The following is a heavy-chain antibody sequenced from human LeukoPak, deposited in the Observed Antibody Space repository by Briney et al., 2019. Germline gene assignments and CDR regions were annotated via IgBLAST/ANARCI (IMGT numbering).Heavy chain of an antibody. CDR2: IIPIFGTA. V-gene: IGHV1-69*13. Sequence: SVKVSCKASGGTFSSYAISWVRQAPGQGPEWMGGIIPIFGTANYAQKFQGRVTITADESTSTAYMELSSLRSEDTAVYYCARDLSGSGWEYYFDYWGQGTLVTVSS. D-gene: IGHD6-19*01. J-gene: IGHJ4*02. CDR3: ARDLSGSGWEYYFDY. CDR1: GGTFSSYA.